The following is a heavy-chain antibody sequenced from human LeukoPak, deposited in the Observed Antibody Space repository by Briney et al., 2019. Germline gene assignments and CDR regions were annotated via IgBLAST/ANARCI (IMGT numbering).Heavy chain of an antibody. CDR3: ARFDTTLGFDF. J-gene: IGHJ4*02. CDR1: GYTFSSYA. V-gene: IGHV1-3*01. D-gene: IGHD1-14*01. CDR2: INAGTGNR. Sequence: ASVKVSCKASGYTFSSYAIHWVRQASGQRLEWMGWINAGTGNRKYSQKFQGRVTITRDTSANTAYMELSSLTSEDTALYYCARFDTTLGFDFWGQGTLVTVSS.